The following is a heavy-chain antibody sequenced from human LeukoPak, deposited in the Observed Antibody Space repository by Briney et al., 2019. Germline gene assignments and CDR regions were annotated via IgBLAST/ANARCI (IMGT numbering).Heavy chain of an antibody. Sequence: PGGSLRLSCAASGFTFITYWMSSLRQAPGKGLEWVANIKQDETEKYYVDSVKGRFTISRDNAKNSLYLQMNSLRVEDTAIYFCARDVVRGFDPWGQGALVTVSS. CDR2: IKQDETEK. CDR3: ARDVVRGFDP. CDR1: GFTFITYW. V-gene: IGHV3-7*01. D-gene: IGHD3-10*01. J-gene: IGHJ5*02.